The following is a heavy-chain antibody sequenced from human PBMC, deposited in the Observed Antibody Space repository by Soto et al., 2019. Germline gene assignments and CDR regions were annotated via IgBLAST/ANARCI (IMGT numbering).Heavy chain of an antibody. D-gene: IGHD3-22*01. V-gene: IGHV4-39*01. CDR1: GGSIISSSYY. CDR2: IYYSGST. J-gene: IGHJ4*02. CDR3: ARDYYYDSSGYY. Sequence: SETLSLTCTFSGGSIISSSYYWGWIRQPPGKGLEWIGSIYYSGSTYYNPSLKSRVTISVDTSKNQFSLKLSSVTAADTAVYYCARDYYYDSSGYYWGQGTLVTVSS.